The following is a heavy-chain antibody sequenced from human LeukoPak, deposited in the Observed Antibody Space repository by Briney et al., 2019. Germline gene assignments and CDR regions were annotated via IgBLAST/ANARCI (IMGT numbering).Heavy chain of an antibody. Sequence: SETLSLTCAVYGGSFSGYYWSWIRQPPGKGLEWIGEINHSGSTYYNPSLKSRVTISVDTSKNQFSLKLSSVTAADTAVYYCARTMVRGVDAFDIWGQGTMVTVSS. CDR3: ARTMVRGVDAFDI. CDR2: INHSGST. V-gene: IGHV4-34*01. D-gene: IGHD3-10*01. CDR1: GGSFSGYY. J-gene: IGHJ3*02.